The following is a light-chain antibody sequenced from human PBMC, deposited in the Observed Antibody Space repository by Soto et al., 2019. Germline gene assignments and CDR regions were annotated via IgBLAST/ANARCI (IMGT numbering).Light chain of an antibody. CDR3: QQYYITPRT. CDR1: QSVLYRSNNKNY. V-gene: IGKV4-1*01. Sequence: DIVMTQSPDSLAVSLGERATINCKSSQSVLYRSNNKNYLAWYQHKPGQAPKLIISWASTRESGVPERFSGSGSGTDFSLPISSLQAEDVAVYYCQQYYITPRTFGQGTKVEI. CDR2: WAS. J-gene: IGKJ1*01.